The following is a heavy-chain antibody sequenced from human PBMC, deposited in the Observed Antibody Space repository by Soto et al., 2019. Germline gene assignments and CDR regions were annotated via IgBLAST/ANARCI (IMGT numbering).Heavy chain of an antibody. CDR3: ARDARVPDIVLMVYAKGMDV. CDR1: GFTFSSYA. D-gene: IGHD2-8*01. Sequence: WSLRLSCAASGFTFSSYAMHWVRQAPGKGLEWVAVISYDGSNKYYADSVKGRFTISRDNSKNTLYLQMNSLRAEDTAVYYCARDARVPDIVLMVYAKGMDVWGQGTTVTVSS. CDR2: ISYDGSNK. V-gene: IGHV3-30-3*01. J-gene: IGHJ6*02.